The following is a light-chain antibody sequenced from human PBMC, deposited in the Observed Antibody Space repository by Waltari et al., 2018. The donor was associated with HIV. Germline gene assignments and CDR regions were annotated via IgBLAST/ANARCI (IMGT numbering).Light chain of an antibody. CDR1: SSDAGGYNY. Sequence: QSALTQPASVSGSPGQSITISCTGTSSDAGGYNYVSWSQQPPGKAPKLMFYEVSNRPSGVSNRFSGSKSGNTASLTISGLQAEDEADYYCSSYTSSSTLDVVFGGGTKLTVL. J-gene: IGLJ2*01. CDR2: EVS. CDR3: SSYTSSSTLDVV. V-gene: IGLV2-14*01.